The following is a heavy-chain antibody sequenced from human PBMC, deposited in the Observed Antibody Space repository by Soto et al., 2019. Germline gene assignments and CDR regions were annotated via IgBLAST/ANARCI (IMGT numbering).Heavy chain of an antibody. CDR3: ARERSIAGDWFDP. Sequence: SETLSLTCTVSGGSISSGDYYWSWIRQPPGKGLEWIGYIYYSGSTYYNPSLKSRVTISVDTSKNQFSLKLSSVTAADTAVYYCARERSIAGDWFDPWGQGTLVTVSS. CDR2: IYYSGST. D-gene: IGHD6-6*01. V-gene: IGHV4-30-4*01. J-gene: IGHJ5*02. CDR1: GGSISSGDYY.